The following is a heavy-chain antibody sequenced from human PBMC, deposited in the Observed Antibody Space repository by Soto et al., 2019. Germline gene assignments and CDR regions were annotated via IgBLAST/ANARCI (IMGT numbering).Heavy chain of an antibody. J-gene: IGHJ6*02. CDR3: TREYRKQVASHYGMDV. Sequence: PSETLSVNCPDHGLSFSGDCRSWIRQRPGKGLEWIGEINHSGSTNYNPSLKSRVTISQDTSKNQFSLKLTSMTAADTAVYYCTREYRKQVASHYGMDVWGQGTTVTVSS. CDR1: GLSFSGDC. V-gene: IGHV4-34*01. D-gene: IGHD6-6*01. CDR2: INHSGST.